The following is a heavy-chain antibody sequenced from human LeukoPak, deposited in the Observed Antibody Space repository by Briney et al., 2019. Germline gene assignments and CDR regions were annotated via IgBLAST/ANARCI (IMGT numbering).Heavy chain of an antibody. CDR3: AKDPYYYGDLVYYFDY. J-gene: IGHJ4*02. CDR1: GFTFDDYA. V-gene: IGHV3-9*01. D-gene: IGHD4-17*01. CDR2: ISWNSGSI. Sequence: GGSLRLSCAASGFTFDDYAMHWVRQAPGKGLEWVSGISWNSGSIGYADSVKGRFTISRDNAKNPLYLQMNSLRAEDTALYYCAKDPYYYGDLVYYFDYWGQGTLVTVSS.